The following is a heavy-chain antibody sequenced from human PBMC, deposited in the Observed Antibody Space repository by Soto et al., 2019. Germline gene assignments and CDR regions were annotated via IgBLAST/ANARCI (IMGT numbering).Heavy chain of an antibody. CDR1: GDSVSSNSAA. J-gene: IGHJ6*02. CDR3: ARGPITMVRDYYYYYGMDV. D-gene: IGHD3-10*01. Sequence: SQTLSLTCAISGDSVSSNSAAWSWIRQSPSRGLEWLGRTYYRSKWYNDYAVSVKSRITINPDTSKNQFSLQLNSVTPEDTAVYYCARGPITMVRDYYYYYGMDVWGQGTTVTVSS. V-gene: IGHV6-1*01. CDR2: TYYRSKWYN.